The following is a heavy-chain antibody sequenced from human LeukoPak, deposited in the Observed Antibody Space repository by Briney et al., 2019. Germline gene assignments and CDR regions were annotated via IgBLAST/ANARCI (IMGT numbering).Heavy chain of an antibody. CDR1: GFTFSSYA. CDR2: ISGSGGST. CDR3: ATVTGYYDSSGYYKYYFDY. D-gene: IGHD3-22*01. J-gene: IGHJ4*02. V-gene: IGHV3-23*01. Sequence: GGSLRLSCAASGFTFSSYAMSWVRQAPGKGLEWVSAISGSGGSTYYADSVKGRFTISRDNSKNTLCLQMNSLRAEDTAVYYCATVTGYYDSSGYYKYYFDYWGQGTLVTVSS.